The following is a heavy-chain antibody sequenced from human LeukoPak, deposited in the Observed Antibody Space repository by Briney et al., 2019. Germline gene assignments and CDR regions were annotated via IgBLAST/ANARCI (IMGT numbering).Heavy chain of an antibody. J-gene: IGHJ4*02. CDR1: GFTFSSYA. CDR2: ISASGGST. D-gene: IGHD6-6*01. V-gene: IGHV3-23*01. CDR3: AKDGYSSSSFTDGFDY. Sequence: PGGSLRLSCAASGFTFSSYAMSWVRQAPGKGLDWVSAISASGGSTYYADSVKGRFTISRDNSKNTLYLRMNSLRAEDTAVYYCAKDGYSSSSFTDGFDYWGQGTLVTVSS.